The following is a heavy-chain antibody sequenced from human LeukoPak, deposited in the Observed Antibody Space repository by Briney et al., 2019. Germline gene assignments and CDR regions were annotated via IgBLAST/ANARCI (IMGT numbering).Heavy chain of an antibody. V-gene: IGHV5-51*01. J-gene: IGHJ4*02. D-gene: IGHD2-2*03. CDR3: ARPPSRGYSSSFEY. CDR2: IYPDESNI. Sequence: GESLKISCKSSGYGLTSYWIAWVRQMPGKGLEWMGIIYPDESNIRYSPSFQGQVTISADKSISTAYLQWSSLKASDTAMYYCARPPSRGYSSSFEYWGQGTLVTVSS. CDR1: GYGLTSYW.